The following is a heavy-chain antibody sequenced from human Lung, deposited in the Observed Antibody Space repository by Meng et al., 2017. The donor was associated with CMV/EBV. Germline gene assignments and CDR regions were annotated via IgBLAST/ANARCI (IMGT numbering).Heavy chain of an antibody. Sequence: QVRLGSAGAEEKRPGSWVVVAWQSSGGSFSTSANGRGRQAPGQGLEWMGGSIPSLGETYYAQEFQGRVTITANESTSTGYMELRSLGFEDTALYCCGRGDIVMVIREWGQGTLVTVSS. V-gene: IGHV1-69*01. CDR3: GRGDIVMVIRE. CDR1: GGSFSTSA. CDR2: SIPSLGET. J-gene: IGHJ4*02. D-gene: IGHD5-18*01.